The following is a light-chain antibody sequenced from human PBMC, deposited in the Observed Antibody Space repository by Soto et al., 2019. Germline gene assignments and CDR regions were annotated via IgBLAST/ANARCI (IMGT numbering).Light chain of an antibody. J-gene: IGKJ2*01. CDR3: QQSYSSPYT. V-gene: IGKV1-39*01. Sequence: DIQMTQSPSSLSASVGDRVTITCRTSQPINIYLNWYQHKPGKAPKLLIYAASSLQSGVPSRFSGSGSGADFTLTISSLQPEDFATYYCQQSYSSPYTFGRGTKVEI. CDR2: AAS. CDR1: QPINIY.